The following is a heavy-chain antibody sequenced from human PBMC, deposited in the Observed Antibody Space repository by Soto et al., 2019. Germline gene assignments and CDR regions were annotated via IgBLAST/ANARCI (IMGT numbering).Heavy chain of an antibody. V-gene: IGHV4-31*03. CDR1: GGSISSGGYY. CDR3: ARALTTVTLFDP. D-gene: IGHD4-17*01. J-gene: IGHJ5*02. Sequence: QVQLQESGPGLVKPSQTLSLTCTVSGGSISSGGYYWSWIRQHPGKGLEWIGYIYYSGSTHYNPSLXSWXTISVDTSKNQFSLKLSSVTAADTAVYYCARALTTVTLFDPWGQGTLVTVSS. CDR2: IYYSGST.